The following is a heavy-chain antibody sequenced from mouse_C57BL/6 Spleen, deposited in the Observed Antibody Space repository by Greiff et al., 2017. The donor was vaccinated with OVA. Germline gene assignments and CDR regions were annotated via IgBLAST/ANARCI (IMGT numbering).Heavy chain of an antibody. V-gene: IGHV1-26*01. Sequence: EVQLQQSGPELVKPGASVKISCKASGYTFTDYYMNWVQQSHGKSLEWIGDINPNNGGTSYNQKFKGKATLTVDKSSSTAYMELRSLTSEDSAVYYCARRSSGYVFAYWGQGTLVTVSA. CDR3: ARRSSGYVFAY. J-gene: IGHJ3*01. CDR2: INPNNGGT. CDR1: GYTFTDYY. D-gene: IGHD3-2*02.